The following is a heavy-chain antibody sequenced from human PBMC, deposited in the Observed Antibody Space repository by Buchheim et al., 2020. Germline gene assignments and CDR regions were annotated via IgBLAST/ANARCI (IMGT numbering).Heavy chain of an antibody. CDR3: ARDNRGVSGWYDY. V-gene: IGHV3-33*08. CDR2: IWYDGSNK. D-gene: IGHD6-19*01. J-gene: IGHJ4*02. CDR1: GFSFSTYW. Sequence: VQLVESGGGLVQPGGSLRLSCAASGFSFSTYWMSWVRQAPGKGLEWVAVIWYDGSNKYYADSVKGRFTISRDNSKNTLYLQMNSLRAEDTAVYYCARDNRGVSGWYDYWGQGTL.